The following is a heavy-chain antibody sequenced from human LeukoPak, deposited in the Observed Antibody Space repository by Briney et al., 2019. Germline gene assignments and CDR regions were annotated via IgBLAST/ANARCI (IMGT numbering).Heavy chain of an antibody. J-gene: IGHJ4*02. V-gene: IGHV5-51*01. CDR2: IYPDDSDT. D-gene: IGHD3-10*01. CDR1: GYSFTSHW. Sequence: GESLKISCKGSGYSFTSHWIGWVRQMAGQGLEWMGIIYPDDSDTIYSPSFEGQVTISADKSIDTAYLQWNSLKASDTARYYCARGFEGSGTYAKRPFDYWGQGTLVTVSS. CDR3: ARGFEGSGTYAKRPFDY.